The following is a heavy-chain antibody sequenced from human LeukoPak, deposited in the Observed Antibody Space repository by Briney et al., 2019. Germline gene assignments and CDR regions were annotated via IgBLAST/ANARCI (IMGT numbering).Heavy chain of an antibody. Sequence: PSETLSLTCTVSGGSISSSSYYWGWIRQPPGKGLEWIGSIYYSGSTYYNPSLKSRGTISVDTSKNQFSLKLSSVTAADTAVYYCARQGQKRASIAARLDAEHWFDPWGQGTLVTVSS. CDR1: GGSISSSSYY. J-gene: IGHJ5*02. CDR2: IYYSGST. D-gene: IGHD6-6*01. CDR3: ARQGQKRASIAARLDAEHWFDP. V-gene: IGHV4-39*01.